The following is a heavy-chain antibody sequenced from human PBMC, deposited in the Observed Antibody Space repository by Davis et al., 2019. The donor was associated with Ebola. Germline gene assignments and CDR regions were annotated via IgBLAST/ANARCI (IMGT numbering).Heavy chain of an antibody. Sequence: GESLKISCAVSGFPITNYWTHWVRQAPGKGLVWVSRITSDGSTIYADSVKGRFTISRDNAKNTLYLQMNSLRVEDTAVYYCVRDGIATFGKGKYYYGMDVWGKGTTVTVSS. CDR3: VRDGIATFGKGKYYYGMDV. D-gene: IGHD6-13*01. CDR2: ITSDGST. J-gene: IGHJ6*04. V-gene: IGHV3-74*01. CDR1: GFPITNYW.